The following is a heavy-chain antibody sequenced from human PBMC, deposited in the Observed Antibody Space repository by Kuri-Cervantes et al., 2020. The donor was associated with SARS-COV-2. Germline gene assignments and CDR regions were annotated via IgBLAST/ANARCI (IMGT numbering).Heavy chain of an antibody. CDR1: GFTFSSYA. CDR3: ARVEVTILSADY. Sequence: GESLKISCAASGFTFSSYAMHWGRQAPGKGLEWVAVISYDGSNKYYADSGKGRFTISRDNSKNTLYLQMNSLRAEDTAVYYCARVEVTILSADYWGQGTLVTVSS. V-gene: IGHV3-30-3*01. J-gene: IGHJ4*02. D-gene: IGHD3-3*01. CDR2: ISYDGSNK.